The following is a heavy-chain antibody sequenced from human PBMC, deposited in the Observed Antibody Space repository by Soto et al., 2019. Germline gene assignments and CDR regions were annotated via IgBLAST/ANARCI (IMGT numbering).Heavy chain of an antibody. D-gene: IGHD2-2*01. J-gene: IGHJ6*03. CDR1: GGSISSSSYY. CDR2: IYYSGST. Sequence: SETLSLTCTVSGGSISSSSYYWGWIRQPPGKGLEWIGSIYYSGSTYYNTSLKSRVTISVDTSKNQFSLKLSSVTAADTAVYYCARLGCSSTSCYGKGYYYYMDVWGKGTTVTVSS. V-gene: IGHV4-39*01. CDR3: ARLGCSSTSCYGKGYYYYMDV.